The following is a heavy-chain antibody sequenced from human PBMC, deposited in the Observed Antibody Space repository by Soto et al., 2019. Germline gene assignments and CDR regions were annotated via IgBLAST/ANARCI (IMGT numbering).Heavy chain of an antibody. CDR1: GFSFVNYA. V-gene: IGHV3-23*01. CDR2: LSGSGTST. D-gene: IGHD6-19*01. J-gene: IGHJ4*02. Sequence: GVLRLSCAASGFSFVNYAMNWVRQAPGKGLEWVSGLSGSGTSTYYADSVKGRFTISRDNSRDTLFLQMNSLTADDTAVYYCAKATTNGGWFNPFDSWGQGALVTVSS. CDR3: AKATTNGGWFNPFDS.